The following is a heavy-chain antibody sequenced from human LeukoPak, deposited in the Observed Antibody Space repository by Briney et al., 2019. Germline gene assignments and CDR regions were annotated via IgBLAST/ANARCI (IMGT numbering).Heavy chain of an antibody. CDR3: ARVVCYSSGWLESYFDY. V-gene: IGHV3-21*01. Sequence: GGSLRLSCAASGFTFSSYSMNWVRQAPGKGLEWVSSISSSSSYIYYADSVKGRFTISRDNAKNSLYLQMNSLRAEDTAVYHCARVVCYSSGWLESYFDYWGQGTLVTVSS. CDR1: GFTFSSYS. D-gene: IGHD6-19*01. J-gene: IGHJ4*02. CDR2: ISSSSSYI.